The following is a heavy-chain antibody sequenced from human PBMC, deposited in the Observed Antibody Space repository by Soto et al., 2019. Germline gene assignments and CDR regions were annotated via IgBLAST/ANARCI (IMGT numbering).Heavy chain of an antibody. D-gene: IGHD5-18*01. CDR1: GGSISSGGYY. CDR2: IYYKGTT. CDR3: ARETKNTSMVTL. J-gene: IGHJ4*02. V-gene: IGHV4-61*08. Sequence: PSETLSLTCTVSGGSISSGGYYWTWIRQPPGKGLEWIGYIYYKGTTNYNPSLKSRVTISVDTSKKQFSLKLSSVTAADTAVYYCARETKNTSMVTLWGQGTLVTVSS.